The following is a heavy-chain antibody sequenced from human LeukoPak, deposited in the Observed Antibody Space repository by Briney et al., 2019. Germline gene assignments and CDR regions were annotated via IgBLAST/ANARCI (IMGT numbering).Heavy chain of an antibody. D-gene: IGHD3-10*01. Sequence: SVKVSCTASGGTFSSYAISWVRLAPAQGLELMGGIIPIFGTANYAQKFQGRVTITADESTSTAYMELSSLRSEDTAVYYCARLHGQYGSGSYHLDYWGQGTLVTVSS. J-gene: IGHJ4*02. CDR1: GGTFSSYA. CDR2: IIPIFGTA. CDR3: ARLHGQYGSGSYHLDY. V-gene: IGHV1-69*13.